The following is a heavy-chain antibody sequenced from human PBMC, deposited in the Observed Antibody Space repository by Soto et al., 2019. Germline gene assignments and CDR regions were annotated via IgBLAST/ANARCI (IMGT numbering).Heavy chain of an antibody. D-gene: IGHD1-26*01. CDR3: AKDRVGTTAPRDFDY. V-gene: IGHV3-23*01. CDR1: GFTFRSYV. Sequence: EVQLLESGGGLVQPGGSLRLSCAASGFTFRSYVMSWVRQAPGKGLEWVSTISGSGSNTYYADSVEGRFTISRDNSRNTLDLQMTSLRVEDTAVYYCAKDRVGTTAPRDFDYWGQGTLVTVSS. J-gene: IGHJ4*02. CDR2: ISGSGSNT.